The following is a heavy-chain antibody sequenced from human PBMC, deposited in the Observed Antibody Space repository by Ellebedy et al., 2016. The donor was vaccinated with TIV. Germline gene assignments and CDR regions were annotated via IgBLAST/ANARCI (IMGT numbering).Heavy chain of an antibody. CDR2: IYYSGIT. J-gene: IGHJ4*02. D-gene: IGHD4-23*01. Sequence: SETLSLTCTVSDGSISSYYWSWIRQPPGKGLEWIGYIYYSGITNYNPSLKSRVTISVDTSKNQFSLKLNSVTAADTAAYYCARRGNYGGPFDYWGQGTLVTVSS. CDR1: DGSISSYY. CDR3: ARRGNYGGPFDY. V-gene: IGHV4-59*08.